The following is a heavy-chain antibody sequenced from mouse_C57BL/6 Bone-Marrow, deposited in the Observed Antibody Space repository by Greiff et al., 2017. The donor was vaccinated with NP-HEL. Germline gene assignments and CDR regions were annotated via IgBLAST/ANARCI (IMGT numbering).Heavy chain of an antibody. CDR3: ASYYYGSSPYAMDY. CDR2: ISNGGGST. Sequence: EVQGVESGGGLVQPGGSLKLSCAASGFTFSDYYMYWVRQTPEKRLEWVAYISNGGGSTYYPDTVKGRFTISRDNAKNTLYLQMSRLKSEDTAMYYCASYYYGSSPYAMDYWGQGTSVTVSS. D-gene: IGHD1-1*01. J-gene: IGHJ4*01. V-gene: IGHV5-12*01. CDR1: GFTFSDYY.